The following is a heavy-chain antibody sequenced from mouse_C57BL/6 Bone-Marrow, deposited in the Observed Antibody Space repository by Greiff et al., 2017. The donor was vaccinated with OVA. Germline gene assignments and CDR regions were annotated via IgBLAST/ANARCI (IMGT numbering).Heavy chain of an antibody. D-gene: IGHD2-5*01. J-gene: IGHJ3*01. V-gene: IGHV5-4*01. Sequence: EVQVVESGGGLVKPGGSLKLSCAASGFTFSSYAMSWVRQTPEKRLEWVATISDGGSYTYYPDNVKGRFTISRDNAKNNLYLQMSHLKSEDTAMYYCARDKDYSNYVWFAYWGQGTLVTVSA. CDR3: ARDKDYSNYVWFAY. CDR2: ISDGGSYT. CDR1: GFTFSSYA.